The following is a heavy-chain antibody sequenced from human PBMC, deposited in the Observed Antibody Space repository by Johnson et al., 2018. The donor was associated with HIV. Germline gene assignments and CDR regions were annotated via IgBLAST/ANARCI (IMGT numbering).Heavy chain of an antibody. V-gene: IGHV3-30*04. J-gene: IGHJ3*02. CDR2: ISDDGGSK. D-gene: IGHD1-1*01. CDR3: ARDRAKVDDPNDAFDI. CDR1: GFTLGRYA. Sequence: VQLVESGGGVVQPGRSLRISCAASGFTLGRYALHWVRQAPGKGLDWVAVISDDGGSKYYGDSVKGRFTISRDNSKNTVYLQMNRLRAEDTAVYYCARDRAKVDDPNDAFDIWGQGTVVTVSS.